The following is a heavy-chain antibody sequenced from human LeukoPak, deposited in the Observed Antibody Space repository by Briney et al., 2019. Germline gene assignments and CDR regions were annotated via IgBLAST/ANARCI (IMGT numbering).Heavy chain of an antibody. Sequence: DSVKGRFTISRDNAKNSLYLQMNSLRAEDTAVYYCAREPRLVVAPDYWGQGTLVTVSS. D-gene: IGHD2-15*01. CDR3: AREPRLVVAPDY. J-gene: IGHJ4*02. V-gene: IGHV3-7*01.